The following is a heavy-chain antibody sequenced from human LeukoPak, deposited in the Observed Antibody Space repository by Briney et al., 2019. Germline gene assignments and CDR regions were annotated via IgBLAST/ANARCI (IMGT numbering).Heavy chain of an antibody. CDR2: ISYDGKNI. CDR1: GFSFSNYG. V-gene: IGHV3-30*03. Sequence: GGSLRLSCAASGFSFSNYGFHWVRQAPGKGLDWVSAISYDGKNIHYADSVKGRFTISRDNSRNTVYLQMNSLRAEDTAVYYCARDGGGGYNQIDFWGQGTLVTVSS. CDR3: ARDGGGGYNQIDF. D-gene: IGHD5-24*01. J-gene: IGHJ4*02.